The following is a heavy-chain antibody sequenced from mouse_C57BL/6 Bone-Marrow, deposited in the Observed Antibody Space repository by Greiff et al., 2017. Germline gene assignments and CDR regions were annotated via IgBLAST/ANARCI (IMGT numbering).Heavy chain of an antibody. CDR2: IYPRSGNT. Sequence: VQLQQSGAELARPGASVKLSCKASGYTFTSYGISWVKQRTGQGLEWIGEIYPRSGNTYYNEKFKGKATLTADKSSRTAYMELRSLTSEDSAVYFCARGGYFDVWAQGPRSPSPQ. J-gene: IGHJ1*03. CDR1: GYTFTSYG. CDR3: ARGGYFDV. V-gene: IGHV1-81*01.